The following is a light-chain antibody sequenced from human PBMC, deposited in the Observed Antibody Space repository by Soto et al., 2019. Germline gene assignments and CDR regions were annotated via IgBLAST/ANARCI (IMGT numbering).Light chain of an antibody. CDR3: SSYTTRNTEV. CDR1: SSDVGAFNY. J-gene: IGLJ1*01. CDR2: DVT. V-gene: IGLV2-14*03. Sequence: SVLPQPASVSGSPGQSISISCLGTSSDVGAFNYVSWYQHHPGKAPQLIIYDVTSRPSGVSNRFSASKSGNTASLTISGLQAEDEADYYCSSYTTRNTEVFGSGTKVTVL.